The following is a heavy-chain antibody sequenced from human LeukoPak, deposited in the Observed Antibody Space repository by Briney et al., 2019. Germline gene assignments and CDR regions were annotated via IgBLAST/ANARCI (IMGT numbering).Heavy chain of an antibody. J-gene: IGHJ4*02. V-gene: IGHV3-23*01. CDR1: GFTFSSYA. Sequence: GGSLRLSCVVSGFTFSSYAMSWVRQAPGKGLEWVSGISGSGGSTYYADSVKGRFTISRDNTKNTLYLQMNSLRAEDTAVYYCSAARPVAGTDYWGQGTLVTVSS. CDR2: ISGSGGST. D-gene: IGHD6-19*01. CDR3: SAARPVAGTDY.